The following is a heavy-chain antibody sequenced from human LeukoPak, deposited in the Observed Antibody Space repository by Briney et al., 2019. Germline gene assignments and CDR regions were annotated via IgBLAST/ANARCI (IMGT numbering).Heavy chain of an antibody. CDR2: IIPIFGTA. CDR1: GYTFTSYA. V-gene: IGHV1-69*13. Sequence: GASVKVSCKASGYTFTSYAISWVRQAPGQGLEWMGGIIPIFGTANYAQKFQGGVTITADESTSTAYMELSSLRSEDTAVYYCARDIVATIIGGGFDYWGQGTLVTVSS. J-gene: IGHJ4*02. D-gene: IGHD5-12*01. CDR3: ARDIVATIIGGGFDY.